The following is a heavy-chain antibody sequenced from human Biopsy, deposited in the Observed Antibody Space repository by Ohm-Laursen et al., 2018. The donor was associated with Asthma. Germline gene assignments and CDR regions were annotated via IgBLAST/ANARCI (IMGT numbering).Heavy chain of an antibody. V-gene: IGHV1-69*13. J-gene: IGHJ6*02. CDR1: GGTFSNFA. CDR3: ARCQVGYSSGWSLLLKKIYYSGMDV. Sequence: SVKVSCKPPGGTFSNFAISWVRQAPGQGLEWLGGIMTVFGTTNYAQKFQGRVTITADESTSTAYMEATSLRSEDTAIYYCARCQVGYSSGWSLLLKKIYYSGMDVWGQGTAVTVSS. D-gene: IGHD6-19*01. CDR2: IMTVFGTT.